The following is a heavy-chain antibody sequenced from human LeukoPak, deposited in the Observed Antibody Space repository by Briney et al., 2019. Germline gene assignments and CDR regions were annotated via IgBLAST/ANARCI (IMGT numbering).Heavy chain of an antibody. J-gene: IGHJ3*02. CDR3: ARDPAFRSIWLGGGGAFDI. CDR1: GYTFTSYG. CDR2: ISTYNGNT. D-gene: IGHD6-13*01. V-gene: IGHV1-18*01. Sequence: GASVKVSCKASGYTFTSYGISWVRQAPGQGLEWMGWISTYNGNTNYAQKLQGRVTMTTDTSTSTAYMELRSLRSDDTAVYYCARDPAFRSIWLGGGGAFDIWGQGTMVTVSS.